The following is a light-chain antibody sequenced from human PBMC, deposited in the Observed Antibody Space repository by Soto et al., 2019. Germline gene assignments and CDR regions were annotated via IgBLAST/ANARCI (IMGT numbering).Light chain of an antibody. J-gene: IGLJ1*01. CDR1: KNDVGFYDF. V-gene: IGLV2-8*01. CDR2: EVV. CDR3: KSYAGSNNYV. Sequence: QSALTQPPSASGSPGQSVTISCTGTKNDVGFYDFVSWYQHHPGKAPRLIIYEVVQRPSGVPDRFSGSKSGNTASLTVSGLQAADEAHYFCKSYAGSNNYVFGSGTKVTVL.